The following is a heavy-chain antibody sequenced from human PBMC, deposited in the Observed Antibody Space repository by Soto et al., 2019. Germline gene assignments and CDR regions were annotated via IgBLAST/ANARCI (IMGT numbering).Heavy chain of an antibody. Sequence: PSETLSLTCAVYGGSFSGYYWSWIRQPPGKGLEWIGEINHSGSTNYNPSLKSRVTISVDTSKNQFSLKLSPVTTADTAVYYCAGKCAVTRCIDYWGQGTLVTVSS. V-gene: IGHV4-34*01. CDR3: AGKCAVTRCIDY. CDR1: GGSFSGYY. J-gene: IGHJ4*02. D-gene: IGHD4-17*01. CDR2: INHSGST.